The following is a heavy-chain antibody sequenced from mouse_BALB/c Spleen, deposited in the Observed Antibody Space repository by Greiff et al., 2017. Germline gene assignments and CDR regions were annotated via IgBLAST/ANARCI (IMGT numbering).Heavy chain of an antibody. CDR3: GFHYYGYVVY. Sequence: EVKLVESGPGLVKPSQSLSLTCTVTGYSITSDYAWNWIRQFPGNKLEWMGYISYSGSTSYNPSLKSRISITRDTSKNQFFLQLNSVTTEDTATYYCGFHYYGYVVYWGQGTTLTVSS. CDR1: GYSITSDYA. D-gene: IGHD1-2*01. CDR2: ISYSGST. V-gene: IGHV3-2*02. J-gene: IGHJ2*01.